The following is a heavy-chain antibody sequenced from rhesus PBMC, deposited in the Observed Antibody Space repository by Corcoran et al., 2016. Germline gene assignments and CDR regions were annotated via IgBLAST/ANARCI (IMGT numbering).Heavy chain of an antibody. V-gene: IGHV4S7*01. CDR1: AGSISSGYG. J-gene: IGHJ5-2*02. Sequence: QVQLQESGPGVVKPSETLSLTCAVSAGSISSGYGWSWIRQPPGTGLEWIGYIYGSSGSTNNNPSLKNRVTISKDASKNQFSLKLSSVTAADTAVYYCARDMSSGWNSLDVWGRGVLVTVSS. CDR2: IYGSSGST. D-gene: IGHD6-31*01. CDR3: ARDMSSGWNSLDV.